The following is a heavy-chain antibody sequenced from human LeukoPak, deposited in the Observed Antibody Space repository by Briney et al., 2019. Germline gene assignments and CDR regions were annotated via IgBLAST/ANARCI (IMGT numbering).Heavy chain of an antibody. Sequence: PGGSLRLSCAASGFTFDDYAMHWVRQAPGKGVEWVSGISWNSGSIVYADSVKGRFTISRDNAKNSLYLQMNSLRAEDMALYYCAKDISAAGTFWYFDLWGRGTLVTVSS. V-gene: IGHV3-9*03. CDR1: GFTFDDYA. CDR2: ISWNSGSI. J-gene: IGHJ2*01. CDR3: AKDISAAGTFWYFDL. D-gene: IGHD6-13*01.